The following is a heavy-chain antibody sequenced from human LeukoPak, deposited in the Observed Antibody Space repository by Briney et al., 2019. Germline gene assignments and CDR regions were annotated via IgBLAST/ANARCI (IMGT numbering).Heavy chain of an antibody. Sequence: SETLSLTCTVSGGSISSYYWSWIRQPPGKGLEWIGYIYYSGSTNYNPSLKSRVTISVDTSKNQFSLKLSSVTAADTAVYYCARGRDGYGDNWFDPWCQGTMVTVSS. CDR3: ARGRDGYGDNWFDP. V-gene: IGHV4-59*01. D-gene: IGHD5-24*01. CDR1: GGSISSYY. CDR2: IYYSGST. J-gene: IGHJ5*02.